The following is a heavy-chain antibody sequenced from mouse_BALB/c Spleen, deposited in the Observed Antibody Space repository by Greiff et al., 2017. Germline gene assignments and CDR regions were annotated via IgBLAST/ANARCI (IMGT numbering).Heavy chain of an antibody. V-gene: IGHV3-2*02. CDR2: ISYSGST. CDR3: ARWLLRGWYFDV. J-gene: IGHJ1*01. Sequence: EVKLQESGPGLVKPSQSLSLTCTITGYSITSDYAWNWIRQFPGNKLEWMGYISYSGSTSYNPSLKSRISITRDTSKNQFFLQLNSVTTEDTATYYCARWLLRGWYFDVWGAGTTVTVSS. CDR1: GYSITSDYA. D-gene: IGHD2-3*01.